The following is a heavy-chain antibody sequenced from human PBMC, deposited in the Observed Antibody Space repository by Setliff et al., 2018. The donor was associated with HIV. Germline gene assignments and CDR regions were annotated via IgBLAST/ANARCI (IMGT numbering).Heavy chain of an antibody. CDR1: GGSISSHY. CDR3: ARRVAAAGISYYYYYMDV. D-gene: IGHD6-13*01. Sequence: SETLSLTCTVSGGSISSHYWSWIRQPPGKGLEWIGYIYYSGSTNYNPSLTSRVTISVDTSKNQFSLKLSSVTAADTAVYYCARRVAAAGISYYYYYMDVWGKGTTVTVSS. V-gene: IGHV4-59*11. J-gene: IGHJ6*03. CDR2: IYYSGST.